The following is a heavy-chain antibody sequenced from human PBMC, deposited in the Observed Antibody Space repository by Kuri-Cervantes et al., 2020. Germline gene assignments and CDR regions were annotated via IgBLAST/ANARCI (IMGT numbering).Heavy chain of an antibody. Sequence: GESLKISCAASGFTFSDYYMSWIRQAPGKGLEWVSYISSSGSTIYYADSVKGRFTISRDNAKNSLYLQMNSLRAEDTAVYYCARETNIAVAGTEAFDIWGQETMVTVSS. CDR1: GFTFSDYY. J-gene: IGHJ3*02. CDR2: ISSSGSTI. V-gene: IGHV3-11*01. D-gene: IGHD6-19*01. CDR3: ARETNIAVAGTEAFDI.